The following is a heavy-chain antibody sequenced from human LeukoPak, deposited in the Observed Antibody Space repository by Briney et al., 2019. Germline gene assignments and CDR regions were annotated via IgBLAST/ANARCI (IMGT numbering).Heavy chain of an antibody. D-gene: IGHD6-13*01. CDR2: INPSGGST. CDR3: ARDGAAADYFDY. Sequence: ASVKVSCKASGYTFTSYYMHWVRQAPGQGPEWMGIINPSGGSTSYAQKFQGRVTMTRDTSTSTVYMELSSLRSEDTAVYYCARDGAAADYFDYWGQGTLVTVSS. V-gene: IGHV1-46*01. CDR1: GYTFTSYY. J-gene: IGHJ4*02.